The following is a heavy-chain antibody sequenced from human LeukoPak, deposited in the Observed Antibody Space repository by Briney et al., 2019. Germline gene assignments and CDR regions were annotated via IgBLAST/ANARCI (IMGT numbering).Heavy chain of an antibody. CDR1: GFTFSSYA. CDR2: ISGSGGST. J-gene: IGHJ4*02. CDR3: AKDLSYDSSGYYYDSVGFDY. D-gene: IGHD3-22*01. Sequence: GGSLRLSCAASGFTFSSYAMSWVRQAPGKGLEWVSAISGSGGSTYYADSVKGRFTIPRDNSKNTLYLQMNSLRAEDTAVYYCAKDLSYDSSGYYYDSVGFDYWGQGTLVTVSS. V-gene: IGHV3-23*01.